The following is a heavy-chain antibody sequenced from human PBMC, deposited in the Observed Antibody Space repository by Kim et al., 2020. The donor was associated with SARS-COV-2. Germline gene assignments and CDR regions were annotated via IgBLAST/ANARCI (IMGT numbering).Heavy chain of an antibody. V-gene: IGHV3-11*06. Sequence: VEGRFTISRDNAKNSLYLQVNSRGAEDTAVYYCAGDADLPSSSWYCAFDIWGQGTMVTVSS. J-gene: IGHJ3*02. D-gene: IGHD6-13*01. CDR3: AGDADLPSSSWYCAFDI.